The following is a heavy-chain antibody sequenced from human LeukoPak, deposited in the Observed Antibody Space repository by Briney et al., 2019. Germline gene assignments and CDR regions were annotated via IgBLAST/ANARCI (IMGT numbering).Heavy chain of an antibody. J-gene: IGHJ3*01. CDR3: ITHPRENTFDF. Sequence: PGGSLRLSSAASGFTFSSAWMSWVRQAPGKGLEWVGRIISNVGGGTTEYPAPVKGRFAISRDDSKKTLYLQMNSLKADDTAIYYCITHPRENTFDFWGQGTIVTVSS. CDR1: GFTFSSAW. V-gene: IGHV3-15*01. CDR2: IISNVGGGTT.